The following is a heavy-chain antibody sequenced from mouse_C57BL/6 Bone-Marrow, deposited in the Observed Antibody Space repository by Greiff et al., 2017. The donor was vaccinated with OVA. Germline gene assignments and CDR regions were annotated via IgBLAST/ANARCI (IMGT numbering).Heavy chain of an antibody. CDR3: ARFGVGSYAMDY. V-gene: IGHV1-55*01. D-gene: IGHD1-1*01. CDR1: GYTFTSYW. CDR2: IYPGSGST. Sequence: QVQLKQSGAELVKPGASVKMSCKASGYTFTSYWITWVKQRPGQGLEWIGDIYPGSGSTNYNEKFKSKATLTVDTSSSTAYMQLSSLTSEDSAVYYCARFGVGSYAMDYWGQGTSVTVSS. J-gene: IGHJ4*01.